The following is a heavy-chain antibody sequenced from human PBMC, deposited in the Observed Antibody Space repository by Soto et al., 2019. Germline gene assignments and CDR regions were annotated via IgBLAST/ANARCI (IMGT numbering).Heavy chain of an antibody. V-gene: IGHV4-4*02. CDR1: GGSISSSNW. CDR3: ARDRRERITIFGVVTSDAFDI. CDR2: IYHSGST. J-gene: IGHJ3*02. Sequence: SETLSFTCAVSGGSISSSNWWSWVRQPPGKGLEWIGEIYHSGSTNYNPSLKSRVTISVDKSKNQFSLKLSSVTAADTAVYYCARDRRERITIFGVVTSDAFDIWGQGTMVTV. D-gene: IGHD3-3*01.